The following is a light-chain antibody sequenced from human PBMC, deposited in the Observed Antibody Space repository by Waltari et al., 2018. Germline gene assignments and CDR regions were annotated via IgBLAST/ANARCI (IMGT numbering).Light chain of an antibody. J-gene: IGKJ2*01. V-gene: IGKV3-20*01. Sequence: EIVLTQSPGTLSLSPGERVTLSCRASQSVRSNYLAWYRQTPGQPPKLLIYGASNRAAGIPDRFRGSGSGTDFTLTITRLEREDFAVYYCQQYGSSTGTFGQGTILEI. CDR3: QQYGSSTGT. CDR1: QSVRSNY. CDR2: GAS.